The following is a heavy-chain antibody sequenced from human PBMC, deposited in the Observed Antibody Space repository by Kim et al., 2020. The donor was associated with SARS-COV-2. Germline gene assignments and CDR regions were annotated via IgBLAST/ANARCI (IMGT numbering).Heavy chain of an antibody. CDR3: ARVPDIV. CDR1: GFVVSNNY. Sequence: GGSLRLSCLVSGFVVSNNYMTWVRQAPGKGLEWVSIIYSGNSTLYADSVKGRFTISRDNSKNTLYLQMNSLRAEDTAVYHCARVPDIVGGQGTLVTVSS. D-gene: IGHD5-12*01. V-gene: IGHV3-53*01. CDR2: IYSGNST. J-gene: IGHJ4*02.